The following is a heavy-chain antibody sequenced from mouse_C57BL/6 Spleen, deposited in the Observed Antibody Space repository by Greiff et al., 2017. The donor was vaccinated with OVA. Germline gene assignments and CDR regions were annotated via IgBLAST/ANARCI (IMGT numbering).Heavy chain of an antibody. CDR2: ISYDGSN. CDR1: GYSITSGYY. Sequence: DVKLQESGPGLVKPSQSLSLTCSVTGYSITSGYYWNWIRQFPGNKLEWMGYISYDGSNNYNPSLKNRISITRDTSKNQVFLKLNSVTTEDTATYYCAREIANWDYFDYWGQGTTLTVSS. CDR3: AREIANWDYFDY. V-gene: IGHV3-6*01. J-gene: IGHJ2*01. D-gene: IGHD4-1*01.